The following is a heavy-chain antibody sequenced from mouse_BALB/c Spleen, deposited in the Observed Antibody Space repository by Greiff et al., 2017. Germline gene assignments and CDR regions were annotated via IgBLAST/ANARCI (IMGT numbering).Heavy chain of an antibody. Sequence: EVQLVESGAELVKPGASVKLSCTASGFNIQDTYMHWVKQRPEQGLEWIGRIDPANGNTKYDPKFQGKATITADTSSNTAYLQLSSLTSEDTAVYYCARSGYDGLDYWGQGTTLTVSS. CDR2: IDPANGNT. CDR1: GFNIQDTY. J-gene: IGHJ2*01. CDR3: ARSGYDGLDY. V-gene: IGHV14-3*02. D-gene: IGHD2-14*01.